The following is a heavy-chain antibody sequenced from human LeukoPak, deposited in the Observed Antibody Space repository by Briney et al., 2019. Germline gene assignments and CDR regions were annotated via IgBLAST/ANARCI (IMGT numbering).Heavy chain of an antibody. CDR2: INTKSGMT. Sequence: ASVKVSCKASGYTFTRYDINWVRQATGQGLEWMGWINTKSGMTGHAQKFQGRITITKDTSISTVYMELSSLSSEDTAVYFCARGDGSVDYWGQGTLVTVSS. V-gene: IGHV1-8*03. CDR1: GYTFTRYD. D-gene: IGHD3-22*01. J-gene: IGHJ4*02. CDR3: ARGDGSVDY.